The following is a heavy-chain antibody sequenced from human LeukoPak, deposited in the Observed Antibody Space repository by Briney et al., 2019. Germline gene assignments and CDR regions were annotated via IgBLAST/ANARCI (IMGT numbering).Heavy chain of an antibody. CDR1: GYTFTDYY. J-gene: IGHJ4*02. Sequence: GASVKVSCKASGYTFTDYYMHWVRQAPGQGLEWMGWIIPNSGDTKYEQKFQGRVTMTRDTSISTVYMELSRLRSDDTAVYYCARGYVGVTPAFDYWGQGALVTVSS. CDR2: IIPNSGDT. D-gene: IGHD4-23*01. V-gene: IGHV1-2*02. CDR3: ARGYVGVTPAFDY.